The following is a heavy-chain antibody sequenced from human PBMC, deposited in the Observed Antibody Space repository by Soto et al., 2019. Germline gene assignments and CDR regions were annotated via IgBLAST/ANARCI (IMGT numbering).Heavy chain of an antibody. J-gene: IGHJ4*02. V-gene: IGHV1-2*05. CDR2: IKPNNGGT. D-gene: IGHD5-12*01. CDR1: GDTLIAYY. Sequence: ASVKVSCKASGDTLIAYYLHWVRQAPGQGREWMGRIKPNNGGTHYAQKFEGRLTMTRDTSINTAYMELSSLRSDDTGVYYCASHGWLSHWGQGTLVTVSS. CDR3: ASHGWLSH.